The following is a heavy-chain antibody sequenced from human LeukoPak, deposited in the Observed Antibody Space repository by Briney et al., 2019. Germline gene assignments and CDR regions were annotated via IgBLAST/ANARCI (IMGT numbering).Heavy chain of an antibody. CDR2: MSDSGSNT. J-gene: IGHJ4*02. Sequence: GGSLRLSCAASGFTFSNYAMGWVRQAPGKGLEWVSTMSDSGSNTYYVDSVKGRFTISRDNSKNTVYLQMNSLRAEDTAVYYCAKEYSSSWYYFDYWGQGTLVTVSS. CDR1: GFTFSNYA. D-gene: IGHD6-13*01. V-gene: IGHV3-23*01. CDR3: AKEYSSSWYYFDY.